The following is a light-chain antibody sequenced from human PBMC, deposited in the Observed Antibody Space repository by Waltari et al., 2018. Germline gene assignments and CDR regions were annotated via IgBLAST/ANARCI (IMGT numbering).Light chain of an antibody. CDR2: AAS. CDR3: QNHERLPAT. J-gene: IGKJ1*01. V-gene: IGKV3-20*01. CDR1: QRIGRY. Sequence: VLTQSPGTLSLSPGERATLSCRASQRIGRYLVWYQQRPSQAPRLLIYAASTRATGIPDRFSGSGSGTDFTLTISRLEPEDFAVYYCQNHERLPATFGQGTKVEIK.